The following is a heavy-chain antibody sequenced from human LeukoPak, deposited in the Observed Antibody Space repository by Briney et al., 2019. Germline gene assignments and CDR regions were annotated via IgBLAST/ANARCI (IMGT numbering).Heavy chain of an antibody. CDR1: GASFSGYY. D-gene: IGHD1-26*01. J-gene: IGHJ4*02. Sequence: PSETLSLTCAVYGASFSGYYWSWIRQPPAKGLEWIGEINHSGSTSYNPSLKSRVTIALDTSKTQFSLKLSSVTAVDTAVYYGARGVVGATTDYWGQGTLVTVSS. V-gene: IGHV4-34*01. CDR3: ARGVVGATTDY. CDR2: INHSGST.